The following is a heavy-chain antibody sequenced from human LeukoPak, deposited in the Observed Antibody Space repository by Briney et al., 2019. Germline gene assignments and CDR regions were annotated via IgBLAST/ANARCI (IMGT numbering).Heavy chain of an antibody. CDR2: ISAYNGNT. J-gene: IGHJ4*02. Sequence: GASVKVSCKASGYTFTSYGISWVRQAPGQGLEWMGWISAYNGNTNYAQKLQGRVTMTTDTSTSTAYMELRSLRSDDTAVYYCARAGDIVVVPAADPFDYWGQGTLVTVSS. CDR1: GYTFTSYG. V-gene: IGHV1-18*01. CDR3: ARAGDIVVVPAADPFDY. D-gene: IGHD2-2*01.